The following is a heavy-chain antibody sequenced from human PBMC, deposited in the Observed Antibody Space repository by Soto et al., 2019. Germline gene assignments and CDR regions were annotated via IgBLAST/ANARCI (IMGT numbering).Heavy chain of an antibody. J-gene: IGHJ4*02. D-gene: IGHD3-3*01. CDR2: FIPVYRTL. Sequence: QVQLVQSGAEVKKPGSSVKVSCKASGGSFGNSAINWVRQTPGQGLEWLGGFIPVYRTLNYAQKFQGRVTIAADESTGTAYMTLRSLASEDTAVYYCATGVIWIGYFTVDSWGQGTRVTVSS. CDR3: ATGVIWIGYFTVDS. V-gene: IGHV1-69*01. CDR1: GGSFGNSA.